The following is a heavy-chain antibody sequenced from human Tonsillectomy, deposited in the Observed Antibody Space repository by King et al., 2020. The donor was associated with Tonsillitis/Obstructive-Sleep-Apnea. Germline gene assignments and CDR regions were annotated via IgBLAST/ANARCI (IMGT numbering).Heavy chain of an antibody. CDR3: AKDLIIAESGTPGDGFDI. J-gene: IGHJ3*02. D-gene: IGHD6-13*01. CDR2: ISWNSGTI. Sequence: VQLVESGGGLVQPGRSLRLSCAASGFTFDDYAMYWVRQAPGKGLEWVSGISWNSGTIHYADSVKGRFTISRDNAKNSLYLQMNSLRAEDTAFYYCAKDLIIAESGTPGDGFDIWGQGTMVTVSS. V-gene: IGHV3-9*01. CDR1: GFTFDDYA.